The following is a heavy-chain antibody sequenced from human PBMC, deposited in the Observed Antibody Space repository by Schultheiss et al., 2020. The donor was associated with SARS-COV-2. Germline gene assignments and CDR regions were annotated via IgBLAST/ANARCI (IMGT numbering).Heavy chain of an antibody. D-gene: IGHD6-19*01. J-gene: IGHJ6*02. Sequence: ASVKVSCKASGGTFSSYAISWVRQAPGQGLEWMGWINPNSGGTNYAQKFQGRVTMTRDTSISTAYMELSRLRSDDTAVYYCARDAHLSSGWIGRGGMDVWGQGTTVTVSS. CDR2: INPNSGGT. V-gene: IGHV1-2*02. CDR3: ARDAHLSSGWIGRGGMDV. CDR1: GGTFSSYA.